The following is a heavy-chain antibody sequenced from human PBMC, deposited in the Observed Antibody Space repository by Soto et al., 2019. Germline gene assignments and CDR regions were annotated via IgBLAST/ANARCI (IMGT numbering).Heavy chain of an antibody. Sequence: GESLKISCKGSGYSFASNWIAWVRQMPGKGLEWMGIIYPDDSDARYSPSFQGQVTISADKSISTAYLQWSSLKASDTAIYYCAKRDGSGWEFDSWGQGTLVTVSS. CDR1: GYSFASNW. J-gene: IGHJ4*02. V-gene: IGHV5-51*01. CDR2: IYPDDSDA. D-gene: IGHD6-19*01. CDR3: AKRDGSGWEFDS.